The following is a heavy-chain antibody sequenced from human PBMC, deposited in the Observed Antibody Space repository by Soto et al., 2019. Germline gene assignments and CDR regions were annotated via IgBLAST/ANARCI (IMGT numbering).Heavy chain of an antibody. V-gene: IGHV3-53*01. D-gene: IGHD1-26*01. Sequence: GGSLRLSCAASGFTVSSNYMSWVRQAPGKGLEWVSVIYSGGSTYYADSVKGRFTISRDNSKNTLYLQMNSLRAEDTAVYYCAIDSGWELQDYYHGMDVWGQGTTVTVSS. CDR1: GFTVSSNY. CDR2: IYSGGST. J-gene: IGHJ6*02. CDR3: AIDSGWELQDYYHGMDV.